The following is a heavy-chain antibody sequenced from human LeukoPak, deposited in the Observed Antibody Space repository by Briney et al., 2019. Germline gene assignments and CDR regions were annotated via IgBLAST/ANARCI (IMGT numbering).Heavy chain of an antibody. V-gene: IGHV1-2*02. D-gene: IGHD3-16*01. CDR3: ARDTTLITYWFDP. J-gene: IGHJ5*02. CDR1: GYTFTGYQ. CDR2: INPNSGGT. Sequence: ASVKVSCKASGYTFTGYQMHWVRQAPGQGFEWMGWINPNSGGTSYAQKFQGRVTMTRDTSISTAYMELNRLRSDDTAVYYCARDTTLITYWFDPWGQGTLVTVSS.